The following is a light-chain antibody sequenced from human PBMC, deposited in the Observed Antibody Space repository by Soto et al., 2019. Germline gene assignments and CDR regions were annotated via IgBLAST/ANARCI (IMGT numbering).Light chain of an antibody. CDR1: QRIRTS. J-gene: IGKJ2*01. V-gene: IGKV1-39*01. Sequence: DVQMTQSPSSLSASVGDRVTITCRASQRIRTSLNWYQQKPGKAPKFLIYDASSLQSEVPSRFSGSGYGTDFTLTISNLQPEDFATYYCQQSYSVPPTFGQGTKLQI. CDR2: DAS. CDR3: QQSYSVPPT.